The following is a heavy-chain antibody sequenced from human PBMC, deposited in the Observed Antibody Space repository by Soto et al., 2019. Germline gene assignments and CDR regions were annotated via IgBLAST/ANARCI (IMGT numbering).Heavy chain of an antibody. D-gene: IGHD3-3*01. V-gene: IGHV3-23*01. CDR3: AKGDFWSGYYPF. CDR2: TSGSGGST. J-gene: IGHJ4*02. Sequence: EVQLLESGGGLVQPGGSLRLSCAASGFTFSSYAMSWVRQAPGKGLEWVSATSGSGGSTYYADSVKGRFTISRDNSKNTLYLHMNSLRAEDTAVYYCAKGDFWSGYYPFWGQGTLVTVSS. CDR1: GFTFSSYA.